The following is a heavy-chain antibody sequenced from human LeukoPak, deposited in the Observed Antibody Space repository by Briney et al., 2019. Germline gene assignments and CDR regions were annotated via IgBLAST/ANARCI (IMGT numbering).Heavy chain of an antibody. J-gene: IGHJ5*01. D-gene: IGHD3-10*01. CDR3: ARLPGSWSYGWFDS. CDR1: DGSINTFY. CDR2: ISYSGST. Sequence: SETLSLTCTVSDGSINTFYWSWIRQPPGKGLEWIGYISYSGSTKYNPSLKSRVTISADASKSQFSLRLNSVTAADTAMYYCARLPGSWSYGWFDSWGQGTLVTVSS. V-gene: IGHV4-59*08.